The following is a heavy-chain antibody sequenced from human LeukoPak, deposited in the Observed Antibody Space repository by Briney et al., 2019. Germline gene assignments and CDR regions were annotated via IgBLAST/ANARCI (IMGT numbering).Heavy chain of an antibody. CDR3: ARGGYYYGSGSYSTPFDY. CDR2: MNPNSGNT. D-gene: IGHD3-10*01. CDR1: GYTFPSYD. V-gene: IGHV1-8*01. Sequence: ASVKVSCKASGYTFPSYDINWVRQATGHGLEWMGWMNPNSGNTGYAQKFQGRVTMTRNTSISTAYMELSSLRSEDTAVYYCARGGYYYGSGSYSTPFDYWGQGTLVTVSS. J-gene: IGHJ4*02.